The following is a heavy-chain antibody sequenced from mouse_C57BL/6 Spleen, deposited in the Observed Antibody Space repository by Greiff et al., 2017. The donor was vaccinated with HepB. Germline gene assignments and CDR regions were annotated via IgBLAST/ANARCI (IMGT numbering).Heavy chain of an antibody. Sequence: VKLMESGPGLVQPSQRLSITCTVSGFSLTSYGVHWVRQSPGKGLEWLGVIWSGGSTDYNAAFISRLSISKDNSKSQVFFKMNSLQADDTAIYYCASYGYDGTGDYWGQGTSVTVSS. CDR2: IWSGGST. V-gene: IGHV2-2*01. D-gene: IGHD2-2*01. J-gene: IGHJ4*01. CDR3: ASYGYDGTGDY. CDR1: GFSLTSYG.